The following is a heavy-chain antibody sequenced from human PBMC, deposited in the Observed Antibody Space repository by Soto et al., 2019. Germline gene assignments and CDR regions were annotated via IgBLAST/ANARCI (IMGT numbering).Heavy chain of an antibody. D-gene: IGHD6-6*01. CDR1: GFTFDDYA. CDR3: AKEGGSSRERGYYYYMDV. CDR2: ISWNSGSI. J-gene: IGHJ6*03. Sequence: EVQLVESGGGLVQPGRSLRLSCAASGFTFDDYAMHWVRQAPGKGLEWVSGISWNSGSIGYVDSVKGRFTISRDNAKNSLYLQMNSLRAEDTALYYCAKEGGSSRERGYYYYMDVWGKGTTVTVSS. V-gene: IGHV3-9*01.